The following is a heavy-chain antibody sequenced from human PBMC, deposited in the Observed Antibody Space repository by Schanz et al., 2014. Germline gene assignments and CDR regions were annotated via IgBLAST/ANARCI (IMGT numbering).Heavy chain of an antibody. CDR2: VSRSTPDI. CDR3: AKDAPYPFDL. V-gene: IGHV3-23*04. CDR1: GFTFSSYD. Sequence: VQLVESGGGVVQPGRSLRLSCVASGFTFSSYDVFWVRQAPGKGLEWVSYVSRSTPDIYYADSVKGRFTISRDNSKNTLYLQMNSLRAEDTAIYYCAKDAPYPFDLWGRGTLITVSS. J-gene: IGHJ2*01.